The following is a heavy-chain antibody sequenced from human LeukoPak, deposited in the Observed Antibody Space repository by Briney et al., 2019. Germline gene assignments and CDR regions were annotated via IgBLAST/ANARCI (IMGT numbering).Heavy chain of an antibody. D-gene: IGHD3-22*01. CDR3: AREGYYYDSSGYYFPDI. CDR2: IYYSGST. J-gene: IGHJ3*02. CDR1: GGSISSGDYY. V-gene: IGHV4-30-4*01. Sequence: PSETLSLTCTVSGGSISSGDYYWSWLRQPPGKGLEWIGYIYYSGSTYYNPSLKSRVTISVDTSKNQFSLKLSSVTAADTAVYYCAREGYYYDSSGYYFPDIWGQGTMVTVSS.